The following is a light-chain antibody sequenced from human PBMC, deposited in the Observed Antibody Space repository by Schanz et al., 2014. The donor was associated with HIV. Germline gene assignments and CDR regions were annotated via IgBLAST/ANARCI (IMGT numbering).Light chain of an antibody. CDR3: QQYGSSSWT. Sequence: EIVMTQSPATLSVSPGERATLSCRARQSVSSFLAWYQQKPGQAPRLLIYDASNRAAGIPARFSGSGSGTDFTLTISRLEPEDFAVYYCQQYGSSSWTFGQGTKVDLK. CDR2: DAS. V-gene: IGKV3-20*01. J-gene: IGKJ1*01. CDR1: QSVSSF.